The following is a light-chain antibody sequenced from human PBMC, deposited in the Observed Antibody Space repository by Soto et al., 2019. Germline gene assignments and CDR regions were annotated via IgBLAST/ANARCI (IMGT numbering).Light chain of an antibody. V-gene: IGLV2-14*01. J-gene: IGLJ1*01. Sequence: QSALTQPASVSGSPGQSITISCTGTSSDVGGYNYVSWYQQHPGKAPKIMIYDVSNRPSGVSNHFSGSKSGNTASLTISGLQAEAEADYYCSSYTSSSTYVFGTGTKLTVL. CDR2: DVS. CDR3: SSYTSSSTYV. CDR1: SSDVGGYNY.